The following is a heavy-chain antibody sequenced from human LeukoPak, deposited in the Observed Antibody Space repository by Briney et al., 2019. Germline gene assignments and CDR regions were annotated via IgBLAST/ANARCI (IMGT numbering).Heavy chain of an antibody. J-gene: IGHJ3*01. V-gene: IGHV4-4*07. CDR2: VYTSGST. D-gene: IGHD2-2*01. Sequence: SETLSLTCTVSGASISSYYWSWIRQPAGKGLEWIGRVYTSGSTNYNPSLKSRVTLSVDTSENQFSLKVNSVTAADTAVYYCARGIRTVVPTSRDAFDVWGQGTMVTVSS. CDR1: GASISSYY. CDR3: ARGIRTVVPTSRDAFDV.